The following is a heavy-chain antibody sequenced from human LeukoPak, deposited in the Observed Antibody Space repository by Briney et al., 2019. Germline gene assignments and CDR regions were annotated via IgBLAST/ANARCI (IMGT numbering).Heavy chain of an antibody. CDR3: ARGYTSSLDY. J-gene: IGHJ4*02. D-gene: IGHD3-16*02. CDR1: GFTFSSYE. CDR2: IGSSGSTI. Sequence: GGSLRLSCAASGFTFSSYEMNWVRQAPGKGLEWVSYIGSSGSTIYYADSVKGRFTISRDNAKNSLYLQMNSLRAEDTAVYYCARGYTSSLDYWGQGTLVTVSS. V-gene: IGHV3-48*03.